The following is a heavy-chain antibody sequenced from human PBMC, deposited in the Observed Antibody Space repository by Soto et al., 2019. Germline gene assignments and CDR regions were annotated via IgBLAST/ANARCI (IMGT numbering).Heavy chain of an antibody. CDR2: ISDSGGST. Sequence: GGSLRLSCAASGFTFSSYAMSWVRQAPGKGLEWVSAISDSGGSTYCADSVKGRFTISRDNSKNTLYLQMNSLRAEDTAVYYCARQDCSGGTCYSDYWGQGTLVTVSS. V-gene: IGHV3-23*01. CDR3: ARQDCSGGTCYSDY. J-gene: IGHJ4*02. CDR1: GFTFSSYA. D-gene: IGHD2-15*01.